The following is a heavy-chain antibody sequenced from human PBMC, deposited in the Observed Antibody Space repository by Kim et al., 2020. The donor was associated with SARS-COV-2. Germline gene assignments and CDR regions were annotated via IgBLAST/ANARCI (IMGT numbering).Heavy chain of an antibody. CDR3: AGHASGSRGVGY. CDR2: IHHSGRK. J-gene: IGHJ4*02. V-gene: IGHV4-34*01. D-gene: IGHD3-10*01. CDR1: GGSFSDYY. Sequence: SETLSLTCGVYGGSFSDYYWSWIRQPPGKGLEWIGEIHHSGRKQYNPPLKSRVTISVDTSKKQFSLKLISVTAADTAVYYCAGHASGSRGVGYWGQGTLFTVSS.